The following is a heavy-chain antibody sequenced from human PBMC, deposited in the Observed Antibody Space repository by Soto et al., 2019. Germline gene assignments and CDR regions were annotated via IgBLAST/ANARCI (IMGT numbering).Heavy chain of an antibody. Sequence: ASETLSLTCTVSGGSVSSGSYYWSWIRQPPGKGLEWIGYIYYSGSTNYNPSLKSRVTISVDTSKNQFSLKLSSVTAADTAVYYCARGEYYGSGSYYKPNYYYYGMDVWGQGTTVTVSS. CDR2: IYYSGST. CDR3: ARGEYYGSGSYYKPNYYYYGMDV. J-gene: IGHJ6*02. CDR1: GGSVSSGSYY. V-gene: IGHV4-61*01. D-gene: IGHD3-10*01.